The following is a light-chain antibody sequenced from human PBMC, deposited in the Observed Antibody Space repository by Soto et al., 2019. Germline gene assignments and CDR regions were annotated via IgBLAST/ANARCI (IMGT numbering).Light chain of an antibody. J-gene: IGLJ3*02. CDR2: SNV. Sequence: QSVLTQAPSASGTPGQRVTISCSGSSSNIGSNTVSWYQQVPGTAPKLLIYSNVQRPSGVPDRFSGSKSGTSASLAIGGLQSEDEADYSCAAWDGSLNGWVFGGGTKLTVL. CDR3: AAWDGSLNGWV. CDR1: SSNIGSNT. V-gene: IGLV1-44*01.